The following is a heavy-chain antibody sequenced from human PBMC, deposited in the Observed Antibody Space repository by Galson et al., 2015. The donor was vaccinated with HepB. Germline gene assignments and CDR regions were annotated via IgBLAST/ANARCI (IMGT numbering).Heavy chain of an antibody. CDR3: ATVFEGRWYNY. J-gene: IGHJ4*02. CDR2: IKSKYNGETI. D-gene: IGHD6-13*01. V-gene: IGHV3-15*01. CDR1: GFIFSNAW. Sequence: LRLSCAGSGFIFSNAWMTWVRQAPGKGLEWVGRIKSKYNGETIDYAAPVKGRFTISRDDSKNTLYLQMDSLRTEDTALYYCATVFEGRWYNYWGQGTLVIVSS.